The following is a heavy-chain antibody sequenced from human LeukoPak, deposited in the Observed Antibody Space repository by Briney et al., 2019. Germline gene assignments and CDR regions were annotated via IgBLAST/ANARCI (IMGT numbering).Heavy chain of an antibody. D-gene: IGHD5-12*01. CDR1: GGSISSSSYY. CDR3: AGGGGWLRFDY. Sequence: SETLSLTCTVSGGSISSSSYYWGWIRQPPGKGLEWIGSIYHSGSTNYNPSLKSRVTISVDTSKNQLSLKLSSVTAADTAVYYYAGGGGWLRFDYWGQGTLATVSS. J-gene: IGHJ4*02. V-gene: IGHV4-39*07. CDR2: IYHSGST.